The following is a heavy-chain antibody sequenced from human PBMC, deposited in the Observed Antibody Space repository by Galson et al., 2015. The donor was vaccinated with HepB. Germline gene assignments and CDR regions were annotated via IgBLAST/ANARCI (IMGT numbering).Heavy chain of an antibody. CDR1: GGTFINYA. J-gene: IGHJ5*02. CDR3: AKSLTVTRRSNWFDP. CDR2: IIPISTTA. V-gene: IGHV1-69*13. Sequence: SVKVSCKASGGTFINYAITWVRQAPGQGLEWMGEIIPISTTANYAQKFQGRVTITADESTSTAYMELRRLTSEDTAVYYCAKSLTVTRRSNWFDPWGPGTLVTVSS. D-gene: IGHD4-17*01.